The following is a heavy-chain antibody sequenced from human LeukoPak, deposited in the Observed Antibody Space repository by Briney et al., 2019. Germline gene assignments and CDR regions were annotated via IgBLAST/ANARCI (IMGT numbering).Heavy chain of an antibody. CDR2: IYYSGST. J-gene: IGHJ6*02. CDR1: GFSISSSSYY. D-gene: IGHD5-18*01. Sequence: SETLSLTCTVSGFSISSSSYYWGWIRQPPGKGLEWIGSIYYSGSTYYNPALKSRVNISVDTSKNQFSLKLSSVTAADTAVYYCARYSYGGMDVWGQGTTVTVSS. V-gene: IGHV4-39*01. CDR3: ARYSYGGMDV.